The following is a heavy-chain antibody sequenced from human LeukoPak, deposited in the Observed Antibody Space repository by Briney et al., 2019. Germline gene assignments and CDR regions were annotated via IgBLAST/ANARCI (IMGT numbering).Heavy chain of an antibody. CDR2: ISSNSRTI. Sequence: GGSLRLSCAASGFTFRSYSMNWVRQAPGKGLEWISYISSNSRTIHYAESVKGRFTISRDNGDNSLFLQLSGLTDEDTAVYYCARDGIMGEWDYYIDSWGQGTMVTVSS. CDR3: ARDGIMGEWDYYIDS. D-gene: IGHD3-16*01. J-gene: IGHJ4*02. CDR1: GFTFRSYS. V-gene: IGHV3-48*02.